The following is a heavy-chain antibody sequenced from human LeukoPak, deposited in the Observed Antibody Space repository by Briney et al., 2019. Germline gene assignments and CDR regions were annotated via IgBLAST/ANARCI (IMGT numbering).Heavy chain of an antibody. D-gene: IGHD3-3*01. Sequence: RAGGSLRLSCAASGFTFSSCAMSWVRQAPGKGLEWVSSISGSGGSTYYADSVKGRFTISRDNSKNTLYSQMNSLRAEDTAVYYGAKFYYDFWSGYPHFDYWGQGTLVTVSS. CDR2: ISGSGGST. J-gene: IGHJ4*02. V-gene: IGHV3-23*01. CDR1: GFTFSSCA. CDR3: AKFYYDFWSGYPHFDY.